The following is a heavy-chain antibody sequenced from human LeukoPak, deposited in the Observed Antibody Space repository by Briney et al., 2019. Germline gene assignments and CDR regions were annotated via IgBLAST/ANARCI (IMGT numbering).Heavy chain of an antibody. V-gene: IGHV3-30*04. D-gene: IGHD3-22*01. CDR3: ARPLDYDSSGYLVY. CDR2: ISYDGSNK. Sequence: GGSLRLSCAASGFTFSSYAMHWVRQAPGKGLEWVAVISYDGSNKYYADSVKGRFTISRDNSKNTLYLQMNSLRAEDTAVYYCARPLDYDSSGYLVYWGQGTLVTVSS. CDR1: GFTFSSYA. J-gene: IGHJ4*02.